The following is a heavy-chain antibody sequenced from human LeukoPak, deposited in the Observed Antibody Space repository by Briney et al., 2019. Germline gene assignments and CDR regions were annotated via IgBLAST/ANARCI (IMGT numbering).Heavy chain of an antibody. CDR3: ARADTSGYIYYFDY. Sequence: GGSLRLSCAASGFTFSNSAMSWVRQAPGKGLEWVSSVSGSGGSTYYADSVKGRFTISRDNSKNTLYLQVNSLRAEDTAVYYCARADTSGYIYYFDYWGQGTLVTVSS. CDR2: VSGSGGST. J-gene: IGHJ4*02. V-gene: IGHV3-23*01. D-gene: IGHD3-22*01. CDR1: GFTFSNSA.